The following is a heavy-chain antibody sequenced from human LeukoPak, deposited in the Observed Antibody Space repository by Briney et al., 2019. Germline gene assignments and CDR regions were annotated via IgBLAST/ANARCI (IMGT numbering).Heavy chain of an antibody. V-gene: IGHV4-39*01. D-gene: IGHD2-21*02. CDR1: GGSISGSSYY. Sequence: PSETLSLTCSVSGGSISGSSYYWGWIRQPPGKGLEWLGYIYYRGSTYYNPSLKSRVTISVDTSNNQFSLRVNSVTATDTAVYYCAKTVWTRLPAGLDNWGQGTLVTVSS. CDR3: AKTVWTRLPAGLDN. J-gene: IGHJ4*02. CDR2: IYYRGST.